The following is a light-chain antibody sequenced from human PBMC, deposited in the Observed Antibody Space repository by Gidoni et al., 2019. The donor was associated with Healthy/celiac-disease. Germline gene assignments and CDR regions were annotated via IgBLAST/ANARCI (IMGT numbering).Light chain of an antibody. Sequence: DIQMTQSPSTLSASVGDRVTITCRASQSISSWLAWYQQKPGKAPKLLIYKASSLESGVPSRFSGSGSGTEFTLTISSLQPDDVATYYCQQYNSYRTFXXXTKVEIK. J-gene: IGKJ1*01. CDR3: QQYNSYRT. CDR1: QSISSW. CDR2: KAS. V-gene: IGKV1-5*03.